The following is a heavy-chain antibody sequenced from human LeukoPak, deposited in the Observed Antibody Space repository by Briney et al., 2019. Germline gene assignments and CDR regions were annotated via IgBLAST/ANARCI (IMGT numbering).Heavy chain of an antibody. V-gene: IGHV3-7*01. CDR3: ARELGSYEGGYYGMDV. CDR2: INEDGSEK. CDR1: GFTFSTRW. J-gene: IGHJ6*02. D-gene: IGHD1-26*01. Sequence: GESLRLSCAASGFTFSTRWMSWVRQAPGKGLEWVANINEDGSEKNYVESLKGRFTISRDNAKNSLYLQMNSLRAGDTALYYCARELGSYEGGYYGMDVWGQGTTVTVSS.